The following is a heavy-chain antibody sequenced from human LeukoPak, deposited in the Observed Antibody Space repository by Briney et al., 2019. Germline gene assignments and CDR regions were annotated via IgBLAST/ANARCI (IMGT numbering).Heavy chain of an antibody. CDR3: ARDLGYDSSGYYS. V-gene: IGHV3-7*03. Sequence: GGSLRLSCAASGFTLSSYWMSWVRQAPGKGLEWVANIKQDGSEKYYVDSVKGRFTISRDNGKNSLYLQMNSLRAEDTAVYYCARDLGYDSSGYYSWGQGTLVTVSS. CDR1: GFTLSSYW. J-gene: IGHJ4*02. D-gene: IGHD3-22*01. CDR2: IKQDGSEK.